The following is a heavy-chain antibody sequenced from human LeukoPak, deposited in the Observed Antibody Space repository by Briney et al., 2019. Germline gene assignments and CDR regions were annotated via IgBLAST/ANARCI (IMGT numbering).Heavy chain of an antibody. J-gene: IGHJ4*02. CDR2: IYPGDSDT. CDR1: GYSFTVYW. CDR3: ARWGYYGGNNHGYDY. D-gene: IGHD3-10*01. V-gene: IGHV5-51*01. Sequence: GESLKISCTGSGYSFTVYWIAWVRQMPRKGLEWMGIIYPGDSDTRYSPSFQGQVTISADKSISTTYLQWSSLKASDTAMYYCARWGYYGGNNHGYDYWGQGTLVIVSS.